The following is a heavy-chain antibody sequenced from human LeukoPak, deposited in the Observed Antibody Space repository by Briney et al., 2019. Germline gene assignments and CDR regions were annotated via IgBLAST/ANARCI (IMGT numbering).Heavy chain of an antibody. D-gene: IGHD3-10*01. CDR2: ISWDGGST. CDR3: AKDMSSRGVGPYYYYYMDV. CDR1: GFTFDDYA. J-gene: IGHJ6*03. Sequence: GGSLRLSCAASGFTFDDYAMHWVRQAPGKGLEWVSLISWDGGSTYYADSVKGRFTISRDNSKNSLYLQMNSLRAEDTALYYCAKDMSSRGVGPYYYYYMDVWGKGTTVTVSS. V-gene: IGHV3-43D*03.